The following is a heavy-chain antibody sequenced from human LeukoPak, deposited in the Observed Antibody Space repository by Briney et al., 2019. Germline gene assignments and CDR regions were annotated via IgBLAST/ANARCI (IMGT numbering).Heavy chain of an antibody. CDR3: AKDFPRPGLFYY. Sequence: PGGSLRLSCAASGFTFSSYAMSWVRQAPGKWLEWVSGISGSGGSTYYADSVKGRFTISRDNSKNTMYLQMNSLRAADTAVYYCAKDFPRPGLFYYWGQGTLVTVSS. D-gene: IGHD6-6*01. J-gene: IGHJ4*02. CDR1: GFTFSSYA. CDR2: ISGSGGST. V-gene: IGHV3-23*01.